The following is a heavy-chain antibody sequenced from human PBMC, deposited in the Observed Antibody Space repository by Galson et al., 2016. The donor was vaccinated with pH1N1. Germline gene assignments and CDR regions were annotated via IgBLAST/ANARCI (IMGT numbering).Heavy chain of an antibody. J-gene: IGHJ4*02. Sequence: SVKVSCKASGYTLTTYGISWVRQAPGQGPEWMGRISTDNGNTIYAHNLQGRVTLTTDTSTSTAYMELRSLRSDDTAIYYCARDRGRGYSWYGELDHWGQGTLVTVSS. D-gene: IGHD6-13*01. CDR3: ARDRGRGYSWYGELDH. CDR1: GYTLTTYG. CDR2: ISTDNGNT. V-gene: IGHV1-18*01.